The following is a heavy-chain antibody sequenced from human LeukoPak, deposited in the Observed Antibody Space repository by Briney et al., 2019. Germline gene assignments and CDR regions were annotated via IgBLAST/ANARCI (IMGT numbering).Heavy chain of an antibody. J-gene: IGHJ4*02. D-gene: IGHD6-13*01. CDR3: ARVTGYRIEDYFDY. CDR2: IYYSGST. CDR1: GGSISLYY. Sequence: SETLSLTCTVSGGSISLYYWTWIRQPPGKGLEWIGYIYYSGSTNYNPSLKSRVTISVETSKNEFSLKLRSVTAADTAVYYCARVTGYRIEDYFDYWGQGTLVTVSS. V-gene: IGHV4-59*01.